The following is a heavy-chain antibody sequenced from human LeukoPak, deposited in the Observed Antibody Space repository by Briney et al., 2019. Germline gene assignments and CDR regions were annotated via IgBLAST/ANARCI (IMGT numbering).Heavy chain of an antibody. CDR1: GFTFSSYA. J-gene: IGHJ4*02. CDR3: AREAVTRNYFDY. D-gene: IGHD4-17*01. CDR2: IYSGGST. V-gene: IGHV3-53*01. Sequence: GGSLRLSCAASGFTFSSYAMSWVRQAPGKGLEWVSVIYSGGSTYYADSVKGRFTISRDNSKNTLYLEMNSLRAEDTAVYYCAREAVTRNYFDYWGQGTLVTVSS.